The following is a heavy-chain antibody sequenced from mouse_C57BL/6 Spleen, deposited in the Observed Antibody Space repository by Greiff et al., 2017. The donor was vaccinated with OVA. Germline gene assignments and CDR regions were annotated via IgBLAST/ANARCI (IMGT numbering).Heavy chain of an antibody. J-gene: IGHJ2*01. D-gene: IGHD2-4*01. Sequence: DVMLVESGGGLVQPGGSMKLSCVASGFTFSNYWMNWVRQSPEKGLEWVAQIRLKSDNYATHYAESVKGRFTISRDDSKSSVYLQMNNLRAEDTGIYYCTGCYDYVDFDYWGQGTTLTVSS. V-gene: IGHV6-3*01. CDR1: GFTFSNYW. CDR2: IRLKSDNYAT. CDR3: TGCYDYVDFDY.